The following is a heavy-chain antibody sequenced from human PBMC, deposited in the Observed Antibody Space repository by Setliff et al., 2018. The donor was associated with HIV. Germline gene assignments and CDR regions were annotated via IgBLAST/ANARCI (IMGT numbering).Heavy chain of an antibody. Sequence: GGSLRLSCVASGFTFNIYAMSWVRQAPGKGLEWVAAIRGNGDNRFYADSVKGRFTISRDNFRNTLFLQMNSLRAEDTAVYYCAKGQGRGYFDYWGQGTLVTVSS. CDR1: GFTFNIYA. V-gene: IGHV3-23*01. D-gene: IGHD3-10*01. J-gene: IGHJ4*02. CDR2: IRGNGDNR. CDR3: AKGQGRGYFDY.